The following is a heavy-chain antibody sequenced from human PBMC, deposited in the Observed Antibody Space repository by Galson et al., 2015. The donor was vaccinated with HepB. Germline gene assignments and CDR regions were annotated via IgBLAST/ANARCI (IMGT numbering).Heavy chain of an antibody. D-gene: IGHD2-21*02. CDR1: GGSISRYH. CDR3: ARNRGGDSWDDAFDI. J-gene: IGHJ3*02. Sequence: ETLFLTCSVSGGSISRYHWTWIRQPAGKGLEWIGSIFSSGTTTYSSSLKSRVIMSVDTFRNHFSLKLTFMTAADTAVYFCARNRGGDSWDDAFDIWGQGTKVNVFS. CDR2: IFSSGTT. V-gene: IGHV4-4*07.